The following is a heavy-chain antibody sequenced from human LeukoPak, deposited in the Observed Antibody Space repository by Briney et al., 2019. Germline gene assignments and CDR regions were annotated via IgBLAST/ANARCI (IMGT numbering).Heavy chain of an antibody. Sequence: SQTLSLTCTVSGDSISSGSYFWSWIRQPAGKGLEWIGRIYTSGSTNYNPSLKSRVTISVDTSKNQSSLKLSSVTAADTAVYYCARCRSDYRTVDPWGQGTLVSVSS. CDR1: GDSISSGSYF. J-gene: IGHJ5*02. D-gene: IGHD4-11*01. CDR2: IYTSGST. CDR3: ARCRSDYRTVDP. V-gene: IGHV4-61*02.